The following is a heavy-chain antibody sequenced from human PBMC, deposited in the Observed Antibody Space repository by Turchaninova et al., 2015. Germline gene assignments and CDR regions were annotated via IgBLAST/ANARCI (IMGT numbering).Heavy chain of an antibody. D-gene: IGHD3-9*01. J-gene: IGHJ4*02. V-gene: IGHV4-34*01. CDR3: ARGLRNFDWLLYPHYFDS. CDR2: VNHSGRT. Sequence: QVQLQQWGAGLLKPSETLSLTCAVYGGSFSGYFWSWSRQPPGKGLEWMGDVNHSGRTIYNPSLKSRVTISVDRSKNQFSLGLTSVTAADTAVYYCARGLRNFDWLLYPHYFDSWGQGTLVTASS. CDR1: GGSFSGYF.